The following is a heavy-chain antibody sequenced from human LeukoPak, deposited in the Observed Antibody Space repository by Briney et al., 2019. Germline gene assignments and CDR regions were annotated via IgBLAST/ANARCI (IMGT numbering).Heavy chain of an antibody. CDR2: IYYSGST. J-gene: IGHJ3*02. V-gene: IGHV4-59*01. CDR3: ARYPRDYYGSGSYRAFDI. CDR1: GGSISSYY. D-gene: IGHD3-10*01. Sequence: PSETLSLTCTVSGGSISSYYWSWIRQPPGKGLEWIGYIYYSGSTNYNPSLNRPLPISVDTSKNQFSLKLSFVAAPVTAVYNVARYPRDYYGSGSYRAFDIWGQGTMVTVSP.